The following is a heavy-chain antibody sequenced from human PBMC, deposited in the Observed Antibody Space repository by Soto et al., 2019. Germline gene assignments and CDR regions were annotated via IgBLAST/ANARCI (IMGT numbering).Heavy chain of an antibody. V-gene: IGHV4-30-2*01. CDR3: ARGTQLGY. D-gene: IGHD1-7*01. CDR1: GGSISRGGYS. Sequence: QLQLQESGSGLVKPSQTLSLTCAVSGGSISRGGYSSSWIRQPPGKGLEWIGYIYHSGSTYYNPSIKSRVTTSLYSPKHQFSLKLSSVTAADTAVYYCARGTQLGYWGQGTQGTVSS. J-gene: IGHJ4*01. CDR2: IYHSGST.